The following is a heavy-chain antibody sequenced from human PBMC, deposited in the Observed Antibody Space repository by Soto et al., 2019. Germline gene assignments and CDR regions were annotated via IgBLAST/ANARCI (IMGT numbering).Heavy chain of an antibody. D-gene: IGHD3-22*01. Sequence: EVQLLESGGGLVQPGGSLRLSCAASGFTFSSYAMSWVRQAPGKGLEWVSAISGSGGSTYYADSVKGRFTISRDNSKNTRELQMNSLRAEDTAVYYCAKDLAALGESSGPGGYWGQGTLVTVSS. V-gene: IGHV3-23*01. CDR2: ISGSGGST. CDR3: AKDLAALGESSGPGGY. CDR1: GFTFSSYA. J-gene: IGHJ4*02.